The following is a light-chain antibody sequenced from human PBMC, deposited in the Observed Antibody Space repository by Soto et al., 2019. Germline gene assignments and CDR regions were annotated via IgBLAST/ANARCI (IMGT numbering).Light chain of an antibody. V-gene: IGKV1-39*01. J-gene: IGKJ5*01. CDR1: ESISRH. Sequence: DIQMTQSPSSLSASVGDRVTITCRASESISRHLNWYQQKPGKAPKLLIYAASSLQNGVPSRFXGGGSGTDFSLTISNLQPEDFETYYCQQSYSTLSITFGQGTRLEIK. CDR3: QQSYSTLSIT. CDR2: AAS.